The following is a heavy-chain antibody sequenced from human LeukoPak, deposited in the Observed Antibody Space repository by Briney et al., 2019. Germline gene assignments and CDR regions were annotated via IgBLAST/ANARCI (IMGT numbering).Heavy chain of an antibody. CDR3: AKSTTVTQRGYFDY. Sequence: GRSLRLSCAVSGFTFSSYGMHWVRQAPAKGREWEAIISYDGSNKYYADSVKGRFTISRDNSKNTLYLQMNSLRAEDTAVYYCAKSTTVTQRGYFDYWGQGNLVTVSS. V-gene: IGHV3-30*18. D-gene: IGHD4-17*01. J-gene: IGHJ4*02. CDR2: ISYDGSNK. CDR1: GFTFSSYG.